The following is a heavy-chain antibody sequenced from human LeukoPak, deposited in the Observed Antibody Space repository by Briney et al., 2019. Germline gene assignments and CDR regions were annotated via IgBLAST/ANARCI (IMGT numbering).Heavy chain of an antibody. CDR3: ARDVSEYPYPEVTLDY. V-gene: IGHV3-30*02. CDR2: IRYDGTNT. Sequence: PGGSLRLSCAASGFTFSGYGMDWVRQAPAKGLEWVAFIRYDGTNTYYADSVTGRFTISRDNAKNSLFLQMSSLRAEDTAVYYCARDVSEYPYPEVTLDYWGQGALVTVSS. D-gene: IGHD2-15*01. CDR1: GFTFSGYG. J-gene: IGHJ4*02.